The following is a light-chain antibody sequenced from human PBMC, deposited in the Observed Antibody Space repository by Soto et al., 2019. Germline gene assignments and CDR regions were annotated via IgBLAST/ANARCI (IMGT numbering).Light chain of an antibody. J-gene: IGKJ2*01. CDR2: GAS. CDR3: QQYGGSPFT. Sequence: EIVLTQSPGTLSLSPRERATLSCRASQSIFNNYLAWYQQKPGQAPRLLVYGASFRATGIPDRFIGSGSGTDFTLTISRLEPEDFAVYYCQQYGGSPFTFGQGIRLEIK. V-gene: IGKV3-20*01. CDR1: QSIFNNY.